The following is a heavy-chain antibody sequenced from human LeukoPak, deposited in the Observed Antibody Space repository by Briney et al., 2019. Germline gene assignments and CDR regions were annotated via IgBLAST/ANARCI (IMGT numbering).Heavy chain of an antibody. Sequence: SETLSLTCTVSGGSISSSSHYWGWIRQPPGKGLEWIGSMYYRGSTYYNPSLKSRVTILVDTSKNQFSLKMTSVTAADTAVYYCARDQYYDVSTYYEIDYWGQGTLVTVSS. CDR1: GGSISSSSHY. J-gene: IGHJ4*02. CDR2: MYYRGST. CDR3: ARDQYYDVSTYYEIDY. D-gene: IGHD3-22*01. V-gene: IGHV4-39*07.